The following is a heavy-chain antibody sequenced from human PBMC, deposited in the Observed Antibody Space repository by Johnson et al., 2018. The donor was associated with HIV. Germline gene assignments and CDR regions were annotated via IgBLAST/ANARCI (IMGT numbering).Heavy chain of an antibody. Sequence: VQLVESGGGLVQPGGSLRLSCAASGFTFSTYWMSWVRQAPGKGLEWVAKIRQDGSEKYYVASVKGRFTISRDNSKNTLYLQMNSLRAEDTAVYYCARVNHAFDIWGQGTMVTVSS. CDR1: GFTFSTYW. CDR2: IRQDGSEK. V-gene: IGHV3-7*02. J-gene: IGHJ3*02. CDR3: ARVNHAFDI.